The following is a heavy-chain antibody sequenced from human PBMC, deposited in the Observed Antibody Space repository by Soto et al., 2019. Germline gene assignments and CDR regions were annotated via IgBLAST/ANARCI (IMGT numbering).Heavy chain of an antibody. V-gene: IGHV3-30*18. CDR2: ISYDGSNK. D-gene: IGHD2-15*01. J-gene: IGHJ4*02. Sequence: QVQLVESGGGVVQPGRSLRLSCAASGFTFSSYGMHWVRQAPGKGLEWVAVISYDGSNKYYADSVKGRFTISRDNSKNPLYLQMNSLRAEDTAVYYCANDRPPYCSGCSCHGVDYWGQGTLVTVSS. CDR3: ANDRPPYCSGCSCHGVDY. CDR1: GFTFSSYG.